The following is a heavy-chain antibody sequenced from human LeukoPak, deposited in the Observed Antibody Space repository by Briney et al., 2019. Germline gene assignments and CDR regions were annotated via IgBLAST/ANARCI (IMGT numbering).Heavy chain of an antibody. D-gene: IGHD5-24*01. CDR1: GGTFSSYA. V-gene: IGHV1-69*04. J-gene: IGHJ1*01. CDR2: IIPILGIA. CDR3: ARGGEMATTREYFQH. Sequence: SVKVSCKASGGTFSSYAISWVRQAPGQGLEWMGRIIPILGIANYAQKFQGRVTITADKFTSTAYMELSSLRSEDTAVYYCARGGEMATTREYFQHWGQGTLVTVSS.